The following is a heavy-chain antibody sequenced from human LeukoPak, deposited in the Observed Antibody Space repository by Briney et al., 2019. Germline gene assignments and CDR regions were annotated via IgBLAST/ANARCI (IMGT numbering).Heavy chain of an antibody. V-gene: IGHV4-31*03. CDR3: SRGLDSRKLGY. J-gene: IGHJ4*02. D-gene: IGHD3-22*01. Sequence: SETPSLTCTVSGASFSSGDQYWNWVRQSPGKGLEWIGSIHPSGRLYNDPSLESRVTISIDTSKNQFSLNLSSVTAADTAVYFCSRGLDSRKLGYWGQGTLVTVSS. CDR1: GASFSSGDQY. CDR2: IHPSGRL.